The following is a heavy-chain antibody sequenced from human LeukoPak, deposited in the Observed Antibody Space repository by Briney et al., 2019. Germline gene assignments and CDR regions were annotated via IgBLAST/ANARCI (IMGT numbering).Heavy chain of an antibody. V-gene: IGHV4-38-2*02. Sequence: SETLSLTCTVSGYSISSGYYWGWIRPPPGKGLEWIGRIYHSGTTYYNPSLRSRVTISVDTSKNQFSLRLSSVTAADTAIYYCARELSGSSSGAPFNYWGQGTLVTVSS. D-gene: IGHD6-19*01. CDR3: ARELSGSSSGAPFNY. CDR2: IYHSGTT. CDR1: GYSISSGYY. J-gene: IGHJ4*02.